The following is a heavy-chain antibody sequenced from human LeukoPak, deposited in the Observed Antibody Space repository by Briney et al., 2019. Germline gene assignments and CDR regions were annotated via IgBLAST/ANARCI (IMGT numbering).Heavy chain of an antibody. D-gene: IGHD2-2*01. CDR1: GGSISSGDYY. Sequence: SQTLSLTCTVSGGSISSGDYYWSWIRQPPGKGLEWIGYIYYSGSTYYNPSLKSRVTISVDTSKNQFSLKLSSVTAADTAVYYCARGLVPAAMMADWFDPWGQGTLVTVSS. CDR3: ARGLVPAAMMADWFDP. CDR2: IYYSGST. J-gene: IGHJ5*02. V-gene: IGHV4-30-4*01.